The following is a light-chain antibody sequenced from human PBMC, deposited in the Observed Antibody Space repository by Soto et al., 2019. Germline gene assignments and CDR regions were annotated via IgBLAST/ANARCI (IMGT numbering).Light chain of an antibody. J-gene: IGKJ3*01. V-gene: IGKV1-39*01. CDR2: AAS. CDR3: QQGYSTLPIT. Sequence: DIQMTQSPSSLSASVGDRVTITCRASQSISNYLNWYQQKPGKVPKLLIYAASSLQSGVPSRFSGSGSGTDFTLPISSLQPEDFSTYYCQQGYSTLPITVGPGTKVDIK. CDR1: QSISNY.